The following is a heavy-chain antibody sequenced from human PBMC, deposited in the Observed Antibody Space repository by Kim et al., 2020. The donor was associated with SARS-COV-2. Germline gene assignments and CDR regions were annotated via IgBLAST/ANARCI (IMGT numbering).Heavy chain of an antibody. D-gene: IGHD1-26*01. Sequence: GGSLRLSCAASGFRFSNYAMYWVRQAPVKGLEWVAVISYDGSNQYYGDSAKGRFTISRDNSKNTVFLQMNSLTTEDTAVYYCAKVLGGSYHDAFDVWGQGTMVTVSS. CDR3: AKVLGGSYHDAFDV. CDR2: ISYDGSNQ. J-gene: IGHJ3*01. CDR1: GFRFSNYA. V-gene: IGHV3-30*18.